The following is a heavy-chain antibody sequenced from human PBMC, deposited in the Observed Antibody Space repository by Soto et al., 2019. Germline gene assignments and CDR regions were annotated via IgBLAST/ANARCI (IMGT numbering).Heavy chain of an antibody. D-gene: IGHD6-13*01. V-gene: IGHV4-34*01. CDR1: GGSFSGYY. CDR2: NNHSGST. J-gene: IGHJ6*02. CDR3: ARGRQQLVQGYYYYGMDV. Sequence: SETLSLTCAVYGGSFSGYYWSWIRQPPGKGLEWIGENNHSGSTNYNPSLKSRVTISVDTSKNQFSLKLSSVTAADTAVYYCARGRQQLVQGYYYYGMDVWGQGTTVTVSS.